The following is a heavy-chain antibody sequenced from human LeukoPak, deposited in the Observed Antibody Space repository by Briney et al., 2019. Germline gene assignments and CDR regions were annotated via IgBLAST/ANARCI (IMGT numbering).Heavy chain of an antibody. D-gene: IGHD3-10*01. CDR2: ILVGSGNT. CDR1: GFTFTSSV. CDR3: AADRAGSYLRFVY. J-gene: IGHJ4*02. Sequence: SVTVSCKASGFTFTSSVVQWVRQARGQRLEWIGWILVGSGNTNYAQKFQERVTITRDMSTSTAYMELSSLRFEDTAVYYCAADRAGSYLRFVYWGQGTPVTVSS. V-gene: IGHV1-58*01.